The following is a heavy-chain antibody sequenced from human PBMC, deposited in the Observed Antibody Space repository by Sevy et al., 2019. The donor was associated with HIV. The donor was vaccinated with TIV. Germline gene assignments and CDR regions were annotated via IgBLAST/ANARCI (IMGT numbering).Heavy chain of an antibody. CDR1: GFTFSSYE. CDR2: ISNSGTTI. J-gene: IGHJ4*02. V-gene: IGHV3-48*03. Sequence: GGSLRLSCAASGFTFSSYEMNWVRQAPGKGLEWVSYISNSGTTISYSDSVKGRSTITRDNARNSLYLQMNSLRAEDTAVYYCARDLPPSATTVAHFDCWGQGTLVTVSS. D-gene: IGHD4-17*01. CDR3: ARDLPPSATTVAHFDC.